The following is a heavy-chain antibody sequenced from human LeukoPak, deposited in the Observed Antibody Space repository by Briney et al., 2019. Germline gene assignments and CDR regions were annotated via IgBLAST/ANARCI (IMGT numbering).Heavy chain of an antibody. CDR3: ATDPSSWPPYFDY. CDR1: GYTFTSFD. J-gene: IGHJ4*02. V-gene: IGHV1-8*01. CDR2: MNPNSGNT. D-gene: IGHD6-13*01. Sequence: ASVKVSCKASGYTFTSFDINWVRQATGQGLEWMGWMNPNSGNTGYAQKFQGRVTMTRNTSISTAYMELSSLRSEDTAVYYCATDPSSWPPYFDYWGQGTLVTVSS.